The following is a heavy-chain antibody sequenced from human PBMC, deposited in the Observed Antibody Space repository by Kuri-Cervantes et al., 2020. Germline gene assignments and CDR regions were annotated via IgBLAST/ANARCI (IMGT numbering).Heavy chain of an antibody. CDR1: GYTFTGYY. CDR3: ARVYQPLLYTYYYYGMDV. V-gene: IGHV1-2*02. J-gene: IGHJ6*02. Sequence: ASVKGSCKASGYTFTGYYMHWVRQAPGQGLEWMGWINPNSGGTNYAQKFQGRVTMTRDTSISTAYMELSRLRSDDTAVYYCARVYQPLLYTYYYYGMDVWGQGTTVTVSS. CDR2: INPNSGGT. D-gene: IGHD2-2*02.